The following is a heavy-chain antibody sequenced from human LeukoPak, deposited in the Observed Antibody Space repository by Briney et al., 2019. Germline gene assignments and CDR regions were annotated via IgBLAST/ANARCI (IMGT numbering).Heavy chain of an antibody. CDR2: INPNSGGT. J-gene: IGHJ4*02. Sequence: ASVKVSCKASGGTFSSYAISWVRQAPGQGLEWMGRINPNSGGTNYAQKFQGRVTMTRDTSISTAHMELSRLRSDDTAVYYCARDYEGSSGWLDYWGQGTLVTVSS. D-gene: IGHD6-19*01. CDR1: GGTFSSYA. V-gene: IGHV1-2*06. CDR3: ARDYEGSSGWLDY.